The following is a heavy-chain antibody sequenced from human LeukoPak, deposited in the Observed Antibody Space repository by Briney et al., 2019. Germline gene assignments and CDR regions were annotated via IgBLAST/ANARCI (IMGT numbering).Heavy chain of an antibody. V-gene: IGHV3-23*01. J-gene: IGHJ4*02. CDR2: ISGGGART. Sequence: GGSLRLSCAASGFTFNDYAMSWVRQAPGKGLEWVSGISGGGARTYYPDSVKGRFTISRDNSKNTLYLQMNSLRAEDTAVYYCAKDSSYYYGSTCYIDYWGQGALVTVSS. CDR1: GFTFNDYA. CDR3: AKDSSYYYGSTCYIDY. D-gene: IGHD3-22*01.